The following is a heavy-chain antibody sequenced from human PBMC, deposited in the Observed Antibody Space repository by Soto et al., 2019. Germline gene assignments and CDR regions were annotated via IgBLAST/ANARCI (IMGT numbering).Heavy chain of an antibody. CDR2: TSYSGTAR. D-gene: IGHD6-19*01. CDR1: GFSVATTG. V-gene: IGHV3-30*03. J-gene: IGHJ5*02. Sequence: QEQLLESGGGVVQPGGSLKLACAASGFSVATTGMHWVRQAPGKGLEWVAMTSYSGTARHYADSVQGRFTISRDSAKNSLYLQMSSLRLEDTAIYYCAMDWGSGAWFNWFNPWGQGVLVTVSS. CDR3: AMDWGSGAWFNWFNP.